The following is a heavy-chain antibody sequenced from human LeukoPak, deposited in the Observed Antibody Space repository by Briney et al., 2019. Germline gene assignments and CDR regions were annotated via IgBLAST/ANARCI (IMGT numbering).Heavy chain of an antibody. V-gene: IGHV4-4*07. CDR2: IYTSGST. CDR1: GGSISSYY. D-gene: IGHD3-22*01. Sequence: SETLSLTCTVSGGSISSYYWSWIRRPAGKGLEWIGRIYTSGSTNYNPSLKSRVTMSVDTSKNRFSLKLSSVTAADTAVYYCARDRYYYDSSGYHNWFDPWGQGTLVTVSS. J-gene: IGHJ5*02. CDR3: ARDRYYYDSSGYHNWFDP.